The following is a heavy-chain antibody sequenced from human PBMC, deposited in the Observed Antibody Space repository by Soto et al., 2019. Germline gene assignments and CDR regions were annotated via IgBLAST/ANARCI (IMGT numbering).Heavy chain of an antibody. CDR2: INPSGGST. J-gene: IGHJ3*02. CDR3: ARGGLIVVVVATTPFGI. Sequence: ASVTVSCKASGYTFTSYYMHWVRQAPGQGLEWMGIINPSGGSTSYAQRFQGRVTVTRDTSTSTVYMELSSLRSEDTAVYYCARGGLIVVVVATTPFGIWGQGTMVTVSS. CDR1: GYTFTSYY. V-gene: IGHV1-46*01. D-gene: IGHD2-15*01.